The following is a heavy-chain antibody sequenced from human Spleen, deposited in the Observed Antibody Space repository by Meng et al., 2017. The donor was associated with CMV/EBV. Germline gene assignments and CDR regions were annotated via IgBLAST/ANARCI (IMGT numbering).Heavy chain of an antibody. D-gene: IGHD6-6*01. V-gene: IGHV1-69*05. CDR3: AAKHLEYSSSSGYYYYGMDV. CDR1: GGTFSSYA. CDR2: IIPIFGTA. Sequence: SVKVSCKASGGTFSSYAISWVRQAPGQGLEWMGGIIPIFGTANYAQKFQGRVTITTDESTSTAYMELSSLRSEDTAVYYCAAKHLEYSSSSGYYYYGMDVWGQGTTVTVSS. J-gene: IGHJ6*02.